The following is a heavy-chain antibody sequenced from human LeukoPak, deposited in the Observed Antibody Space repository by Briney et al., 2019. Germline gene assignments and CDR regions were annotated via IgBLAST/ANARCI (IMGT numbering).Heavy chain of an antibody. CDR1: GFTVSSNS. V-gene: IGHV3-53*01. Sequence: GGSLRLSCAASGFTVSSNSMNWVRQAPGKGLEWISVIYSRGDTNYADSVKGRFTISRDNSKNTLYLQMNSLRAEDTAVYYCARAGPYSRNSFDYWGQGTLVTVSS. CDR3: ARAGPYSRNSFDY. J-gene: IGHJ4*02. D-gene: IGHD4-11*01. CDR2: IYSRGDT.